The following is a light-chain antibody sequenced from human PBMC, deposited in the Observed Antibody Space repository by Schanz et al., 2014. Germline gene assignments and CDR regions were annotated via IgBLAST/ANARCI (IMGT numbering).Light chain of an antibody. Sequence: QSVLTQPPSASGTPGQRVTISCSGSSSNIGSETVHWYQQLPGTAPKLLMYNNNQRPSGVPDRLSGSKSGTSASLAISDLQSEDEADYYCAAWDDSVNGQLFGGGTKLTVL. V-gene: IGLV1-44*01. CDR3: AAWDDSVNGQL. CDR1: SSNIGSET. CDR2: NNN. J-gene: IGLJ3*02.